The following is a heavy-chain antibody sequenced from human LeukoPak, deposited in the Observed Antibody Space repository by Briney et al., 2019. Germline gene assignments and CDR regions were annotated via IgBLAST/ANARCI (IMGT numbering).Heavy chain of an antibody. D-gene: IGHD2/OR15-2a*01. V-gene: IGHV4-61*08. CDR1: GGSISSGGYS. Sequence: PSEPLSLTCAVPGGSISSGGYSWSWIRQPPGKGLEWIGYIYYSGSTNYNPSLKSRVTISVDTSKNQFSLKLSSVTAADTAVYYCARVPTTSYYYYMDVWGKGTTVTVSS. J-gene: IGHJ6*03. CDR3: ARVPTTSYYYYMDV. CDR2: IYYSGST.